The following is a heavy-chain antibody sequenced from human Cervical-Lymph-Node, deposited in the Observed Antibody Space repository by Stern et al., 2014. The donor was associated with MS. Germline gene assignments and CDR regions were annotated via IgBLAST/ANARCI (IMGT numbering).Heavy chain of an antibody. CDR2: ISYIGST. CDR1: GASISTFGYY. V-gene: IGHV4-31*03. J-gene: IGHJ4*02. CDR3: ARSDRLWGSFDY. D-gene: IGHD3-16*01. Sequence: VQMQESGPGLVKPSQTLSLTCTVSGASISTFGYYWSWIRQHPGMGLEWIAYISYIGSTYYNPSLKSRVSISADTSKNQFSLNLTSVTAADTALYYCARSDRLWGSFDYWGQGTLVAVSS.